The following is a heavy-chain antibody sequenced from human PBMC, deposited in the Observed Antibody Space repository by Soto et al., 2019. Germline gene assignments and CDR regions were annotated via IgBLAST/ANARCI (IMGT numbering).Heavy chain of an antibody. CDR2: IWYDGSKT. Sequence: QVPLVESGGGVVQPGRSLKLSCTASGFTFSDYGIHWVRQAPGKGLHWVAVIWYDGSKTYYADSVKGRFTVSRDNSKHTQYLQMHSLRCEDTAVYYCAIDIFGAKDWYFDLWGRGTRVTVPS. CDR3: AIDIFGAKDWYFDL. D-gene: IGHD2-15*01. CDR1: GFTFSDYG. J-gene: IGHJ2*01. V-gene: IGHV3-33*01.